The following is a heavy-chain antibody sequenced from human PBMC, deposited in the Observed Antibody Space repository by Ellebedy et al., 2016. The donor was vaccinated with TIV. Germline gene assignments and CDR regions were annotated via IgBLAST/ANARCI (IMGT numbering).Heavy chain of an antibody. CDR2: IVVGSGNT. J-gene: IGHJ4*02. CDR1: GFTFTSSA. D-gene: IGHD5-12*01. CDR3: AAGVGGYHVRAYYFDY. Sequence: ASVKVSCKASGFTFTSSAVQWVRQARGQRLEWIGWIVVGSGNTNYAQKFQERVTITRDMSTSTAYMELSSLRSEDTAVYYCAAGVGGYHVRAYYFDYWGQGTLVTVSS. V-gene: IGHV1-58*01.